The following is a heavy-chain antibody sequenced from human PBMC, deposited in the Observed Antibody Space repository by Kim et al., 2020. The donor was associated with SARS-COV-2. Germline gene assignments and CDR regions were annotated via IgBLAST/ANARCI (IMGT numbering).Heavy chain of an antibody. D-gene: IGHD5-12*01. CDR3: ARIRRDGYNWGRNLDY. Sequence: SVKGRFTISRDNAKNSLYLQMNSLRDEDTAVYYCARIRRDGYNWGRNLDYWGQGTLVTVSS. V-gene: IGHV3-48*02. J-gene: IGHJ4*02.